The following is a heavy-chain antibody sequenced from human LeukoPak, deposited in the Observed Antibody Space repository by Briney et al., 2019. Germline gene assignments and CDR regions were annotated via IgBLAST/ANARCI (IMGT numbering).Heavy chain of an antibody. J-gene: IGHJ5*02. Sequence: SVKVSCKASGGTFSSYAISWVRQAPGQGLEWMGGIIPIFGTANYAQKFQGRVTITADESTSTAYMELSSLRSEDTAVYYWARPNPPPRDWNDVGWFDPWGQGTLVTVSS. V-gene: IGHV1-69*01. CDR1: GGTFSSYA. D-gene: IGHD1-1*01. CDR2: IIPIFGTA. CDR3: ARPNPPPRDWNDVGWFDP.